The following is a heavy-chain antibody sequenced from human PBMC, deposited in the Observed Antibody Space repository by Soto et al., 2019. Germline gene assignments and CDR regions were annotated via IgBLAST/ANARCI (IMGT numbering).Heavy chain of an antibody. CDR1: GGSISGSY. D-gene: IGHD2-15*01. CDR2: IHYSGIT. CDR3: TKYRRTDAEGYSFDY. V-gene: IGHV4-59*01. J-gene: IGHJ4*02. Sequence: PSETLSLTGTVSGGSISGSYCSWIRQTPGKVLEWVGYIHYSGITNYNPSLKSRVTMSVDSAKKQFSLQLSSVTAADTAVYFCTKYRRTDAEGYSFDYWGQGALVTVSS.